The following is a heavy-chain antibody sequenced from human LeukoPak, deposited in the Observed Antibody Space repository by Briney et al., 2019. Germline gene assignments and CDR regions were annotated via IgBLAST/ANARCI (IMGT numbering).Heavy chain of an antibody. CDR1: GYSIGSGYY. CDR3: ARGGNDYSNYPLVYCFDH. D-gene: IGHD4-11*01. J-gene: IGHJ5*02. Sequence: SETLSLTCTVSGYSIGSGYYWGWIRQPPGQGLEWIGSIYHSGSTYYNPSLKSRVTISVDTSKNQFSLKLSSVTAADTAVYYCARGGNDYSNYPLVYCFDHWGQGTLVTVSS. CDR2: IYHSGST. V-gene: IGHV4-38-2*02.